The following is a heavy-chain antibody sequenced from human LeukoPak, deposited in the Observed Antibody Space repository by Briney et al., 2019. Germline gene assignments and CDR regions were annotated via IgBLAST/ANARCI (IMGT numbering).Heavy chain of an antibody. CDR3: ARRVPYGPIDY. CDR1: GYTFTSYY. V-gene: IGHV1-46*01. CDR2: INPSGGST. J-gene: IGHJ4*02. Sequence: ASVKVSCKASGYTFTSYYMHWVQQAPGQGLEWMGIINPSGGSTSYAQKFKGRVTMTRDMSTSTVYMELSSLRSEDTAVYYCARRVPYGPIDYWGQGTLVTVSS. D-gene: IGHD4-17*01.